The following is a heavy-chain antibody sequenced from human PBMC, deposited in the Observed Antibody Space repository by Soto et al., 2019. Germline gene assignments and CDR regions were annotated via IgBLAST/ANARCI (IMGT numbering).Heavy chain of an antibody. Sequence: QPGGSLRLSCAASGFTFDNYAMYWVRQAPGKGLEWLAVISFDGSNEFYPDSVKGRFTISRDNSKNTLYLQTNNLRPEDTAVYSCARGDPGVGSLRYFYYGMDVWGLGTTVTVSS. CDR2: ISFDGSNE. V-gene: IGHV3-30*04. J-gene: IGHJ6*02. CDR1: GFTFDNYA. CDR3: ARGDPGVGSLRYFYYGMDV. D-gene: IGHD3-10*01.